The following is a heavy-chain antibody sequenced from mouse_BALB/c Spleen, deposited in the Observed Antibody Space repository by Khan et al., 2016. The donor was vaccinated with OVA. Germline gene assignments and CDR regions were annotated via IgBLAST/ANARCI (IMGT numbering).Heavy chain of an antibody. J-gene: IGHJ2*01. Sequence: EVQLQESGPGLVKPSQSLSLTCTVTGYSITSDYAWNWIRQFPGNKLEWMAYITYSGSTGYNPSLKSRISITRATSKNKFFLQLNSVTTEDTATYYCARDYGSSYLFFNYWGQGTTLTVSS. V-gene: IGHV3-2*02. CDR2: ITYSGST. CDR1: GYSITSDYA. CDR3: ARDYGSSYLFFNY. D-gene: IGHD1-1*01.